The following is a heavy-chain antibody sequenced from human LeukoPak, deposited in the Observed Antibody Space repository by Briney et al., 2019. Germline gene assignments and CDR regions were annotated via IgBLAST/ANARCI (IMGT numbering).Heavy chain of an antibody. Sequence: PGGSLRLSCAAFGFTFSSYWMSWVRQAPGKGLEWVANIKQDGSEKYYVDSVKGRFTISRDNAKNSLYLQMNSLRAEDTAVYYCARVSSWYSPDAFDIWGQGTMVTVSS. CDR3: ARVSSWYSPDAFDI. CDR2: IKQDGSEK. D-gene: IGHD6-13*01. V-gene: IGHV3-7*04. J-gene: IGHJ3*02. CDR1: GFTFSSYW.